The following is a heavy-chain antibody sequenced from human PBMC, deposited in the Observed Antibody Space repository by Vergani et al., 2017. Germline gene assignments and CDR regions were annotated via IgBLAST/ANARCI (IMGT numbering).Heavy chain of an antibody. CDR3: AREGRSGVGYFDL. CDR2: ISGSGGST. J-gene: IGHJ2*01. CDR1: GFTFSSYA. Sequence: EVQLLESGGGLVQPGGSLRLSCAASGFTFSSYAMSWVRQAPGKGLEWVSAISGSGGSTYYADSVKGRFTISRDKSKNTLYPQMNSLRAEDTAVYYCAREGRSGVGYFDLWGRGTLVTVSS. D-gene: IGHD6-19*01. V-gene: IGHV3-23*01.